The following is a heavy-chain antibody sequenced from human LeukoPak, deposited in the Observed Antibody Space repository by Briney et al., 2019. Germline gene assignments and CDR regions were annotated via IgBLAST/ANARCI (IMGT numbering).Heavy chain of an antibody. CDR2: INYSGTT. V-gene: IGHV4-34*11. CDR1: GGSFSGYY. J-gene: IGHJ6*03. CDR3: ARVSWFPGTSYYYMDV. D-gene: IGHD1-1*01. Sequence: PSETLSLTCAVYGGSFSGYYWSWIRQPPGKGLEWIGYINYSGTTNYNPSLKSRVTISVDTSKNQFSLKLSSVTAADTAVYYCARVSWFPGTSYYYMDVWGKGTTVTVSS.